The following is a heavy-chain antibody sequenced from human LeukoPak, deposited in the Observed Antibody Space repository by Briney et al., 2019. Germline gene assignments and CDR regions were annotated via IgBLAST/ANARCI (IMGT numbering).Heavy chain of an antibody. V-gene: IGHV3-64*01. D-gene: IGHD1-26*01. Sequence: AGGSLRLSCAASGFTFSSYAMHWVRQAPGKGLEYVSAISSNGGSTYYANSVKGRFTISRDNSKNTLYLQMNSLRAEDTAVYYCAKEGATRPFTAPFDIWGQGTMVTVSS. CDR3: AKEGATRPFTAPFDI. J-gene: IGHJ3*02. CDR2: ISSNGGST. CDR1: GFTFSSYA.